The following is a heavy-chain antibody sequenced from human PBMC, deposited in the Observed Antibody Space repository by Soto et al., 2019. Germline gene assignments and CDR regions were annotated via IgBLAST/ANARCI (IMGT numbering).Heavy chain of an antibody. V-gene: IGHV1-18*04. CDR1: GYTFTSYG. J-gene: IGHJ6*02. CDR2: ISAYNGNT. D-gene: IGHD6-13*01. CDR3: AREYSSSWYDYYYYGMDV. Sequence: ASVKVSCKASGYTFTSYGISWVRQAPGQGLEWMGWISAYNGNTNYAQKLQGRVTMTTDTSTSTAYMELRSLRSDDTAVYYCAREYSSSWYDYYYYGMDVWGQGTTVTVSS.